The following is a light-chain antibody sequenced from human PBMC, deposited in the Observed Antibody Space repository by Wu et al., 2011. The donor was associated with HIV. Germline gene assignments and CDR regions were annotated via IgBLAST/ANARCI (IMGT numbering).Light chain of an antibody. V-gene: IGKV1-27*01. CDR2: AAS. Sequence: DIQMTQSPSSLSASVGDRVTITCRASQGISNFLAWYQQKPGKPPKVLIYAASTLQSGVPSRFSGSGSGTDFTLTISSLQPEDFATYWCQEYHPTATWTFGQGTRVELK. CDR1: QGISNF. J-gene: IGKJ1*01. CDR3: QEYHPTATWT.